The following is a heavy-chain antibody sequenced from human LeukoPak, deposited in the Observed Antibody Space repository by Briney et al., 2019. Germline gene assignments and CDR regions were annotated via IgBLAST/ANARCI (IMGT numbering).Heavy chain of an antibody. Sequence: KPSETLSLTCSVSGGTISTSLYYWGWIRQPPGKGLEWIGYIHYSGSTNYNPSLKSRVTISVDTSKNQFSLKLSSVTAADTAVYYCARTTEGGYTYGYFYYYYMDVWGKGTTVTISS. CDR3: ARTTEGGYTYGYFYYYYMDV. J-gene: IGHJ6*03. V-gene: IGHV4-61*05. CDR2: IHYSGST. D-gene: IGHD5-18*01. CDR1: GGTISTSLYY.